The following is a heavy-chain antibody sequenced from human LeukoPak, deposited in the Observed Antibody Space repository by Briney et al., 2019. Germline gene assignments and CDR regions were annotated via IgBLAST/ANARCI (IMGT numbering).Heavy chain of an antibody. CDR3: ARWDNYYGLE. CDR2: IIPIFGTA. J-gene: IGHJ4*02. V-gene: IGHV1-69*05. Sequence: ASVKVSCKASGGTFSSYAISWVRQAPGQGLEWMGRIIPIFGTANYAQKFQGRVTITTDESTSTAYMELSSLRSEDTAVYYCARWDNYYGLEWGQGTLVTVSS. CDR1: GGTFSSYA. D-gene: IGHD3-10*01.